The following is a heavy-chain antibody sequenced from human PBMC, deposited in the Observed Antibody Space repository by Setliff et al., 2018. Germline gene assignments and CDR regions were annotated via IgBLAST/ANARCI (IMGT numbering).Heavy chain of an antibody. CDR2: INHSGTT. D-gene: IGHD3-10*01. V-gene: IGHV4-34*01. CDR1: GGSFSGYY. CDR3: ARGGLWFGELLWKYYYYGMDV. Sequence: SETLSLTCAVYGGSFSGYYWSWIRQPPGKGPEWVGEINHSGTTNYNPSLKSRVTISVDTSKNQFSLKLSSVTAADTAVYYCARGGLWFGELLWKYYYYGMDVWGQGTTVTVSS. J-gene: IGHJ6*02.